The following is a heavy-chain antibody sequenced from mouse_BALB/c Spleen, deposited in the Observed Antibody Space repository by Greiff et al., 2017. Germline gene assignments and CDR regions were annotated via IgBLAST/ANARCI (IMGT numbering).Heavy chain of an antibody. CDR1: GFTFSSYA. CDR3: ARGNGSSYAGFAY. J-gene: IGHJ3*01. V-gene: IGHV5-6-5*01. Sequence: EVKLMESGGGLVKPGGSLKLSCAASGFTFSSYAMSWVRQTPEKRLEWVASISSGGSTYYPDSVKGRFTISRDNARNILYLQMSSLRSEDTAMYYCARGNGSSYAGFAYWGQGTLVTVSA. CDR2: ISSGGST. D-gene: IGHD1-1*01.